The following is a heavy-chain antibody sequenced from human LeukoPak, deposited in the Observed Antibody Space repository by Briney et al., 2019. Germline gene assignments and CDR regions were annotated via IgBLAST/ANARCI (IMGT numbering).Heavy chain of an antibody. D-gene: IGHD4-23*01. J-gene: IGHJ5*02. Sequence: PSETLSLTCSVSGASISSYYWSWIRQHPEKGLEWIGYLSDVGTNDYNPSLKGRVTISRDTSKNQFSLRLSSVTAADAAVYYCARDKAPGGKRWFDPWGQGIPVIVSS. CDR2: LSDVGTN. CDR1: GASISSYY. V-gene: IGHV4-59*01. CDR3: ARDKAPGGKRWFDP.